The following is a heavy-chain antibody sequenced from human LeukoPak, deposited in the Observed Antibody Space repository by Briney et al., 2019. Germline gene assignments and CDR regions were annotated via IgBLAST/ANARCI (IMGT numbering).Heavy chain of an antibody. CDR2: IYYSGST. V-gene: IGHV4-30-4*01. Sequence: SETLSLTCTVSGGSISSGDYYWSWIRQPPGKGLEWIGYIYYSGSTYYNPSLKSRVTISVDTSKNQFSLKLSSVTAADTAVYYCARDTVTLPHYYYGMDVWGQGTTVTVSS. CDR1: GGSISSGDYY. D-gene: IGHD4-11*01. CDR3: ARDTVTLPHYYYGMDV. J-gene: IGHJ6*02.